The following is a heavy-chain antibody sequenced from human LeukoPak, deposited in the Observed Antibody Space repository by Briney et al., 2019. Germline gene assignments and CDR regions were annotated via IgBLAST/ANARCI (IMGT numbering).Heavy chain of an antibody. V-gene: IGHV4-59*08. D-gene: IGHD3-22*01. CDR1: GGSISNYY. Sequence: SETLSLTCTVSGGSISNYYWTWIRQPPGKGPEWIGYIYYSGSTSYNPSLKSRVTISVDTSKNQFSLKLSSVTAADTAVYYCARSMIVVVSLNLPAFDIWGQGTMVTVSS. J-gene: IGHJ3*02. CDR2: IYYSGST. CDR3: ARSMIVVVSLNLPAFDI.